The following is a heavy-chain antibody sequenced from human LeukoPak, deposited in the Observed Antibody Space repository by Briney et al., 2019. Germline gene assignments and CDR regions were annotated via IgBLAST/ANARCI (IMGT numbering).Heavy chain of an antibody. D-gene: IGHD3-10*01. CDR3: TTGRHYYGSGSYIGFDP. CDR1: GFTFSNAW. J-gene: IGHJ5*02. Sequence: GGSLRLSCAASGFTFSNAWMSWVRQAPGKGLEWIGRIKTKTDGGTTDYAAPVKGRFTISRDDSKNTLYLQMNSPKIEDTAVYHCTTGRHYYGSGSYIGFDPWGQGTLVTVSS. CDR2: IKTKTDGGTT. V-gene: IGHV3-15*01.